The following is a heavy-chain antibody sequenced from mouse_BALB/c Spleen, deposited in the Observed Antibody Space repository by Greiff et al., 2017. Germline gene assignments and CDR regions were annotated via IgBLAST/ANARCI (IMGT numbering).Heavy chain of an antibody. CDR2: ISYDGSN. CDR1: GYSITSGYY. Sequence: EVKLMESGPGLVKPSQSLSLTCSVTGYSITSGYYWNWIRQFPGNKLEWMGYISYDGSNNYNPSLKNRISITRDTSKNQFFLKLNSVTTEDTATYYCAREYYYGSSYGWFAYWGQGTLVTVSA. CDR3: AREYYYGSSYGWFAY. V-gene: IGHV3-6*02. J-gene: IGHJ3*01. D-gene: IGHD1-1*01.